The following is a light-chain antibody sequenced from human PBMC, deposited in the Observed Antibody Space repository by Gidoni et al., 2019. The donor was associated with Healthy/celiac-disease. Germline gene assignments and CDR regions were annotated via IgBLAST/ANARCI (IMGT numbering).Light chain of an antibody. J-gene: IGKJ2*01. CDR3: QQYGSSPPYT. CDR1: QSVSSSY. V-gene: IGKV3-20*01. Sequence: EIVLTPSPGTLSLSPGERATLSCRASQSVSSSYLAWYQQKPGQAPRLLIYGASSRATGIPDRFSGSGSGTDFTLTISRLEPEDFAVYYCQQYGSSPPYTFGQXTKLEIK. CDR2: GAS.